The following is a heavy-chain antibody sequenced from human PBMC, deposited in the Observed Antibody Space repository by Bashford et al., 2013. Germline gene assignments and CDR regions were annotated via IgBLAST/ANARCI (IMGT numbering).Heavy chain of an antibody. Sequence: GSLRLSCAASGFTFSNYGLHWVRQAPGKGLEWVAVISYDGSTKYYADSVKGRFTISRDNSKNTLYLQMNSLRAEDTAVYYCAKDGTEALVHYFDYVGPGNPGPPSP. J-gene: IGHJ4*02. CDR2: ISYDGSTK. V-gene: IGHV3-30*18. CDR3: AKDGTEALVHYFDY. CDR1: GFTFSNYG. D-gene: IGHD1-26*01.